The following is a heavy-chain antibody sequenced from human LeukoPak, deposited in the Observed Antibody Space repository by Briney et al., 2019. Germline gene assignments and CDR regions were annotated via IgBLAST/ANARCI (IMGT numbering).Heavy chain of an antibody. Sequence: ASVKVSCKASGYTFTGYYMHWVRQAPGRGLEWMGWINPNSGGTNYAQKFQGRVTMTRDTSISTAYMELSRLRSDDTAVYYCARRYCSSTSRPLWFDPWGQGTLVTVSS. V-gene: IGHV1-2*02. CDR1: GYTFTGYY. CDR2: INPNSGGT. D-gene: IGHD2-2*01. CDR3: ARRYCSSTSRPLWFDP. J-gene: IGHJ5*02.